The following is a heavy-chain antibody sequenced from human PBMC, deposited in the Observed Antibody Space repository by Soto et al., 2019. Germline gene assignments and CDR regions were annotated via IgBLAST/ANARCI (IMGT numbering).Heavy chain of an antibody. V-gene: IGHV3-23*01. CDR3: AMGLAAAGPLDY. J-gene: IGHJ4*02. CDR2: ISGSGGTP. D-gene: IGHD6-13*01. CDR1: GFTFSSSA. Sequence: GGSLRLSCAASGFTFSSSAMSWVRQAPGRGLEWVSAISGSGGTPYYADSVKGRFTISRDNSRNTLYLVLNSLRAEDTAVYYCAMGLAAAGPLDYWGQGTLVTVSS.